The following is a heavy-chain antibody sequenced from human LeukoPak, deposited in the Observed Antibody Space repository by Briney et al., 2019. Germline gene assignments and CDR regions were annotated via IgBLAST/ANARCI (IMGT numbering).Heavy chain of an antibody. V-gene: IGHV3-30-3*01. Sequence: GGSLRLSCAASGFTFSSYAMHWVRQAPGKGLEWVAVISYDGSNKYYADSVKGRFTISRDNSKNTLYLQMNSLRAEDTAVYYCARDGVYCSSTSCRRYYYYGMDVWGQGTTVTVSS. D-gene: IGHD2-2*01. CDR3: ARDGVYCSSTSCRRYYYYGMDV. CDR1: GFTFSSYA. J-gene: IGHJ6*02. CDR2: ISYDGSNK.